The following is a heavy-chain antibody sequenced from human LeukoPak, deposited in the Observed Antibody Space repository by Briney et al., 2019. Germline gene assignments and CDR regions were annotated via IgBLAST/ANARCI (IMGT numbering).Heavy chain of an antibody. J-gene: IGHJ4*02. Sequence: PGGSLRLSCAVSGLTFSNAWMSWVRQAPGKGPEWVGRIKSTTVDGTPEYAAPVKGRFTISRDDSKNTVYLQMNSLKTEDTAVYYCTTGPGNSGYWGQGTLVTVSS. CDR1: GLTFSNAW. CDR2: IKSTTVDGTP. D-gene: IGHD4-23*01. V-gene: IGHV3-15*01. CDR3: TTGPGNSGY.